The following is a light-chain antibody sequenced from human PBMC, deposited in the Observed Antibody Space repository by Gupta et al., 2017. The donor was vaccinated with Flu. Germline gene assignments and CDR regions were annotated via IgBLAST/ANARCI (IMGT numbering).Light chain of an antibody. CDR3: QVWDSDSVHWV. V-gene: IGLV3-21*03. Sequence: TTDRSTGGGNDIEDKSVHRYQQKADRAPVLVVYKDSDRPSAIPERFSGANSGSTATMTISRVEAGDGADYYCQVWDSDSVHWVFGGGTKLTVL. CDR1: DIEDKS. CDR2: KDS. J-gene: IGLJ3*02.